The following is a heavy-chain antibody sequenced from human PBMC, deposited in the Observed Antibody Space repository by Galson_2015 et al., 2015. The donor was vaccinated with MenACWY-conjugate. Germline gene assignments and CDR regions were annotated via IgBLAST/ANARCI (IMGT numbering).Heavy chain of an antibody. CDR2: ISYDGTNK. D-gene: IGHD1-26*01. Sequence: SLRLSCAASGFTFSSYAMHWVRQAPGKGLEWVAVISYDGTNKYYADSVKGRFTLSRDNSKNTLYLQVSSLRVEDTAVYHCATADKSGSPPRHFDYWGQGTLVTVSS. V-gene: IGHV3-30*04. CDR1: GFTFSSYA. J-gene: IGHJ4*02. CDR3: ATADKSGSPPRHFDY.